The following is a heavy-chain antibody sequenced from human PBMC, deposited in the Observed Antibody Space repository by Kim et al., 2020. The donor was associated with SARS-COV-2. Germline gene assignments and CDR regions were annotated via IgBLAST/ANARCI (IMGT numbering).Heavy chain of an antibody. V-gene: IGHV3-74*01. J-gene: IGHJ4*02. D-gene: IGHD4-17*01. CDR3: ARGVSPAMVTPFGY. CDR2: INSDGSST. Sequence: GGSLRLSCAASGFTFTSYWMHWVRQAPGKGLVWVSRINSDGSSTSYADSVKGRFTVSRDNAKNTLYLQMNSLRAEDTAVYFCARGVSPAMVTPFGYWGQGTLVTVSS. CDR1: GFTFTSYW.